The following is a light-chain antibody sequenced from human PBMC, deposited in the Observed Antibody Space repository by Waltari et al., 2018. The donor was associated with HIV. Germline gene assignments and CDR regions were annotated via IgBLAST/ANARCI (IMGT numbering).Light chain of an antibody. J-gene: IGLJ3*02. V-gene: IGLV3-19*01. CDR2: GEN. CDR3: NSRDDSGHWF. Sequence: QGDSVRSYYASWYQQKPGQAPVLVIYGENNRPSGIPDRFSGSRSGNTASLTIAGAQAEDEADYYCNSRDDSGHWFFGGGTKVTVL. CDR1: SVRSYY.